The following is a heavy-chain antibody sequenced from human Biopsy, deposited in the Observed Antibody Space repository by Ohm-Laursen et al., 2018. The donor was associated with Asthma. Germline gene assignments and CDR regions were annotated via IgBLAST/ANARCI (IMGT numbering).Heavy chain of an antibody. V-gene: IGHV3-23*01. Sequence: SLRLSCTASGFTFSRYDMSWVRQAPGKGLEWVSAISGSGDSTYYADSVKGRFTISRDNSKNTLYLQMNSLRAEDTAVYYCAKGFSSTSCHGICYYYVMDVWGQGTTVTVSS. CDR2: ISGSGDST. CDR1: GFTFSRYD. J-gene: IGHJ6*02. D-gene: IGHD2-2*01. CDR3: AKGFSSTSCHGICYYYVMDV.